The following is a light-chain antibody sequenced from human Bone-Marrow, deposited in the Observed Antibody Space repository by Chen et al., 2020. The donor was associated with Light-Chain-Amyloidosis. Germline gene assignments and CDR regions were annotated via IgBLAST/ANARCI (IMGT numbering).Light chain of an antibody. V-gene: IGKV3-11*01. CDR1: QSVSSY. J-gene: IGKJ1*01. Sequence: EVVLTQYPATLSLSPGERATLSCRASQSVSSYLAWYQQKPGQAPRLLIYDASNRATGIPARFSGRGSGTDFTLTISSLEPEDFALYYCHQRINWPRTFGQGTKVEIK. CDR2: DAS. CDR3: HQRINWPRT.